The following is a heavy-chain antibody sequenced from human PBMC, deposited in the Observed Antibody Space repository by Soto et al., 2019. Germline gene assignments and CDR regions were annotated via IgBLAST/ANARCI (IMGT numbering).Heavy chain of an antibody. CDR2: INSGSTSV. Sequence: EVQLVESGGGLVQPGGSLRLSCVASGFIFNSYSRNWVRQAPGKGLEWISYINSGSTSVFYADSVKGRFTISRDNAKXXXXXXXXXLRAEDTAVYYCGSSASPDAYWGQGTLVTVSS. V-gene: IGHV3-48*01. CDR3: GSSASPDAY. J-gene: IGHJ4*02. CDR1: GFIFNSYS. D-gene: IGHD3-22*01.